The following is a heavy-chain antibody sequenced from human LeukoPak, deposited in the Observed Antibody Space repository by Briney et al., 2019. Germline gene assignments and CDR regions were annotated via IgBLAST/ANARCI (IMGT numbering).Heavy chain of an antibody. CDR3: ASYSSSSNY. Sequence: PGGSLRLSCAVSGFSVSNNFMSWVRQAPGRGLEYVSIIYSGGLTYYADSVKGRFTISRDNSKNTLYLQMNSLRAEDTAVYYCASYSSSSNYWGQGTLVTVSS. CDR1: GFSVSNNF. CDR2: IYSGGLT. J-gene: IGHJ4*02. V-gene: IGHV3-53*01. D-gene: IGHD2-15*01.